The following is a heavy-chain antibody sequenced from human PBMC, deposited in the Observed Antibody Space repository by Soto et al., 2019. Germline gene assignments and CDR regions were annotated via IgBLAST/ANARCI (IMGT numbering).Heavy chain of an antibody. J-gene: IGHJ5*02. D-gene: IGHD1-26*01. CDR3: ARVPDGYNLQWEGYNWFDP. V-gene: IGHV4-39*01. Sequence: QLQLQESGPGLVKPSETLSLTCTVSGGSISSSSYYWGWIRQPPGKGLEWIGSIYYSGSTYYNPSLKSRVTISVDTSKNQFSLKLSSVTAADTAVYYCARVPDGYNLQWEGYNWFDPWGQGTLVTVSS. CDR1: GGSISSSSYY. CDR2: IYYSGST.